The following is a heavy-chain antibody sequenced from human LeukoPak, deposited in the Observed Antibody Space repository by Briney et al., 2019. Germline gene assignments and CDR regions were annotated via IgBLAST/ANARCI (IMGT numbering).Heavy chain of an antibody. V-gene: IGHV3-73*01. CDR3: TSSGYYHYYYYMDV. CDR2: IRSKANSYAT. J-gene: IGHJ6*03. CDR1: GFAFNYAW. D-gene: IGHD3-22*01. Sequence: GGSLRLSCAASGFAFNYAWVNWVRQAPGKGLEWVGRIRSKANSYATAYAASVKGRFTISRDDSKNTAYLQMNSLKTEDTAVYYCTSSGYYHYYYYMDVWGKGTTVTVSS.